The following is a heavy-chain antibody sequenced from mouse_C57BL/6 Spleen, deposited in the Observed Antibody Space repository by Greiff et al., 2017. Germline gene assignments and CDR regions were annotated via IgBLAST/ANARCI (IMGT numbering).Heavy chain of an antibody. CDR1: GYTFTSYW. J-gene: IGHJ2*01. D-gene: IGHD2-2*01. Sequence: VQLQQPGAELVKPGASVKLSCKASGYTFTSYWMHWVKQRPGPGLEWIGMIHPNSGSTNYNEKFQSKATLTVDKSSSTAYMQRSSRPSEDSAVYYCSRSQVTDYWGQGTTLTVSA. CDR3: SRSQVTDY. V-gene: IGHV1-64*01. CDR2: IHPNSGST.